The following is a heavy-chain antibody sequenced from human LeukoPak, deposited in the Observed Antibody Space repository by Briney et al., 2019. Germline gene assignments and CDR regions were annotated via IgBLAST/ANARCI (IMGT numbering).Heavy chain of an antibody. CDR2: IYSGGST. J-gene: IGHJ4*02. Sequence: GGSLRLSCAASGFTVSSNYMSWVRQAPGKGLEWVSVIYSGGSTYYADSVKGRFTISRDNPKNTLYLQMNSLRAEDTAVYYCARWEGYCTSTSCYHFDYWGQGTLVTVSS. V-gene: IGHV3-66*02. CDR1: GFTVSSNY. CDR3: ARWEGYCTSTSCYHFDY. D-gene: IGHD2-2*01.